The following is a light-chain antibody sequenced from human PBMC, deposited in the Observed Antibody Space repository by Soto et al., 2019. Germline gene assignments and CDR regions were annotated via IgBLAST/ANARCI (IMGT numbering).Light chain of an antibody. CDR2: TDN. CDR1: SSNIGTNA. Sequence: QSVLTQPPSASGTPGQRVTFSCSGSSSNIGTNAVNWYQQLPGTAPKLIIYTDNQRPSGVPDRFSGSKSGTSASLAISGLQSEVEADYYCAAWDASLSAVVFGGGTKLTVL. V-gene: IGLV1-44*01. J-gene: IGLJ2*01. CDR3: AAWDASLSAVV.